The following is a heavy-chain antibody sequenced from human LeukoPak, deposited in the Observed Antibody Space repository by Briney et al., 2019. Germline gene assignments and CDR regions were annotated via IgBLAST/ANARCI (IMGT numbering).Heavy chain of an antibody. J-gene: IGHJ3*02. CDR1: GYSFTSYW. D-gene: IGHD6-19*01. CDR3: ARQQYSSGWHGGDAFDI. CDR2: IYPGDSDT. Sequence: GESLKISCKGSGYSFTSYWIGWVRQMPGKGLEWMGIIYPGDSDTRYSPSFQGQVTISADKSISTAYLQWSSLKASDTAMYYCARQQYSSGWHGGDAFDIWGQGTMVTVSS. V-gene: IGHV5-51*01.